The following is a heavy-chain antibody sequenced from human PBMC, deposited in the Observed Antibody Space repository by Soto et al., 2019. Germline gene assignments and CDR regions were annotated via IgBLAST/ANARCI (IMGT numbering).Heavy chain of an antibody. V-gene: IGHV3-53*01. J-gene: IGHJ4*02. Sequence: EVQLVEAGGGLIQPGGSLRLSCAASGLTVSSNYMSWVRQAPGKGLEWVSVIYSGGSTDYADSVKGRFTISRDNSKNTMYLQMNSLRAEDMAVYYCAKGKDYGSGSYSGYWGQGSLVIVSS. CDR2: IYSGGST. CDR3: AKGKDYGSGSYSGY. CDR1: GLTVSSNY. D-gene: IGHD3-10*01.